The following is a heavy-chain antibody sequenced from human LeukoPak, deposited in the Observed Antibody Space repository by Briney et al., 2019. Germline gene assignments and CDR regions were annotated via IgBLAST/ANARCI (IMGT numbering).Heavy chain of an antibody. D-gene: IGHD2-2*01. V-gene: IGHV1-18*01. CDR3: ARDSYCSSTSRYSYYYYYMDV. J-gene: IGHJ6*03. Sequence: ASVKVSCKASRYTFTSYGISWVRQAPGQGLEWMGWISAYNGNTNYAQKLQGRVTMTTDTSTSTAYMELRSLRSDDTAVYYCARDSYCSSTSRYSYYYYYMDVWGKGTTVTVSS. CDR2: ISAYNGNT. CDR1: RYTFTSYG.